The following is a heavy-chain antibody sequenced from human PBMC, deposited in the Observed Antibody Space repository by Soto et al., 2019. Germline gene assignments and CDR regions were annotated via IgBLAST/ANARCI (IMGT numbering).Heavy chain of an antibody. CDR1: GFTFSSYS. V-gene: IGHV3-48*01. D-gene: IGHD3-22*01. J-gene: IGHJ4*02. CDR3: ARVHVRLSDY. CDR2: ISSSSSTI. Sequence: GGSLRLSCAASGFTFSSYSMNWVRQAPGKGLEWVSYISSSSSTIYYADSVKGRFTISRDNAKNSLYLQMNSLRAEDTAVYYCARVHVRLSDYWGQGTLVTVSS.